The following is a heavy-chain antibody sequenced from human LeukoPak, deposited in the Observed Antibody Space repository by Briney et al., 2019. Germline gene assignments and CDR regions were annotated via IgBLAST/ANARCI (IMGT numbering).Heavy chain of an antibody. CDR1: GGSTSSYY. CDR3: ARKPGPLGSYYFDY. D-gene: IGHD3-10*02. V-gene: IGHV4-59*01. J-gene: IGHJ4*02. Sequence: SETLSLTCTVSGGSTSSYYWSWIRQPPGKGLEWIGYIYYSGSTNYNPSLKSRVTISVDTSKNQFSLKLSSVTAADTAVYYCARKPGPLGSYYFDYWGQGTLVTVSS. CDR2: IYYSGST.